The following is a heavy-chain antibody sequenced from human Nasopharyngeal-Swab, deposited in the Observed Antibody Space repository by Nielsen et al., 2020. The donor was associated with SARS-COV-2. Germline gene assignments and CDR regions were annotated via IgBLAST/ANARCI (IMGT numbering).Heavy chain of an antibody. D-gene: IGHD6-19*01. CDR1: GILFSNDV. V-gene: IGHV3-30*04. Sequence: GESLKISCAASGILFSNDVIHWVRQAPGKGLEWVAAISHDGRGKYYADAVKGRSTISRDNSQSIVFLQMSSLRVDDTAVYYCAREGGSSGRCGYFDSWGQGTLVTVSS. CDR2: ISHDGRGK. CDR3: AREGGSSGRCGYFDS. J-gene: IGHJ4*02.